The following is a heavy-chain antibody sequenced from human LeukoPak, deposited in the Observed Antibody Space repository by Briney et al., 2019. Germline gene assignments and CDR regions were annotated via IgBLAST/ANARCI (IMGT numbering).Heavy chain of an antibody. CDR1: GFILGDYA. J-gene: IGHJ4*02. D-gene: IGHD2-15*01. Sequence: GGSLRLSCTASGFILGDYAMSWFRQAPGKGLAWVGFIRSKDYGWTTEYAASVRGRFSISRDDSKSIAYLQMNSLKTEDTAVYYCTRGRGDQGWYWGQGTLVTVSS. V-gene: IGHV3-49*03. CDR3: TRGRGDQGWY. CDR2: IRSKDYGWTT.